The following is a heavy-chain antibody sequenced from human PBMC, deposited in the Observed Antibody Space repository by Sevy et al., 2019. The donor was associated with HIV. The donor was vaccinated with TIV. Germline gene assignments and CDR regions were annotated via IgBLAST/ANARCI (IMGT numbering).Heavy chain of an antibody. Sequence: GGSLRLSCAASGFTFSDYAMHWVRQAPVKGLEWVAVISYDGNNKYYADSVKGRFTISRDNSKNTLYLQMDSLRTEETVVYYCAGGRDSRLYGMDVWGQGTTVTVSS. V-gene: IGHV3-30-3*01. CDR3: AGGRDSRLYGMDV. D-gene: IGHD6-25*01. CDR2: ISYDGNNK. CDR1: GFTFSDYA. J-gene: IGHJ6*02.